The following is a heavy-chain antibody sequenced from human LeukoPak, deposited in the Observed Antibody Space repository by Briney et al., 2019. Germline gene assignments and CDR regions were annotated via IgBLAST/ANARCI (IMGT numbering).Heavy chain of an antibody. V-gene: IGHV1-3*01. D-gene: IGHD2-2*01. CDR1: GYTSTNHA. CDR2: INAGNGYT. CDR3: ARAEYASCYLVDF. J-gene: IGHJ4*02. Sequence: ASVKVSCKASGYTSTNHAIHWVRQAPGQRLEWMGWINAGNGYTEYPQNFRDRVTITRDTSANTVYMELSSLRSEDTAVYFCARAEYASCYLVDFWGQGTLITVSS.